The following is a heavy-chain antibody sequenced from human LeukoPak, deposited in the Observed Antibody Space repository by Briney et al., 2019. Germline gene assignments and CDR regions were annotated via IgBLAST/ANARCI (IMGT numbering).Heavy chain of an antibody. Sequence: PGGSLRLSCAASGFTFSDYYTSWIRQAPGKGLEWVSYISSSGSTIYYADSVKGRFTISRDNAKNSLYLQMNSLRAEDTAVYYCANAQQLPQRAYYYYGMDVWGQGTTVTVSS. CDR2: ISSSGSTI. CDR1: GFTFSDYY. J-gene: IGHJ6*02. CDR3: ANAQQLPQRAYYYYGMDV. D-gene: IGHD6-13*01. V-gene: IGHV3-11*01.